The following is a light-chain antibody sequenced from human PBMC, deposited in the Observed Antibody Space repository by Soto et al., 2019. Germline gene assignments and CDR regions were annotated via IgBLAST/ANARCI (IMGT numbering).Light chain of an antibody. CDR1: QSVSGN. CDR2: GTS. CDR3: QQYNNWPRT. J-gene: IGKJ1*01. V-gene: IGKV3-15*01. Sequence: EIVMTQSPVTLSASPGERATLSCRASQSVSGNLAWYQHKPGQAPRLLIYGTSTRATGIPARFSGGGSGTEFTLTIDSLQSEDFVVYYCQQYNNWPRTFGQGTKVEIK.